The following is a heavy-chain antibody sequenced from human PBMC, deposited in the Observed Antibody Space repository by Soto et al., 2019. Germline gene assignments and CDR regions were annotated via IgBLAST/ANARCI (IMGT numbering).Heavy chain of an antibody. CDR2: ITSDGKKT. V-gene: IGHV3-30*04. CDR3: ARDPGSDFWSGVFDP. CDR1: GFSFASFA. J-gene: IGHJ5*02. D-gene: IGHD3-3*01. Sequence: HVQLVESVGRVVQTGPSLRLSCVASGFSFASFAMHWCRQTPGGGPEWVASITSDGKKTYYADFAKGRVTISRDNAKNIILLEMHRPGPEATAVYFCARDPGSDFWSGVFDPWGQGTVVSVSS.